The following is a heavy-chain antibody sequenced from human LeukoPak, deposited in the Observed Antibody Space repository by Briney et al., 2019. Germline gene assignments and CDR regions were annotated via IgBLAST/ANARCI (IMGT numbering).Heavy chain of an antibody. Sequence: SETLSLTCTVSGGSISGSYWSWIRQRPGKGLEYIGYIYYSGSTNYNPSLRSRVTMSVDTSKNQFSLKMSSVTAADTAVYYCARDKYSGQLVFDYWGQGSLVVVSS. CDR1: GGSISGSY. J-gene: IGHJ4*02. D-gene: IGHD6-6*01. CDR2: IYYSGST. V-gene: IGHV4-59*01. CDR3: ARDKYSGQLVFDY.